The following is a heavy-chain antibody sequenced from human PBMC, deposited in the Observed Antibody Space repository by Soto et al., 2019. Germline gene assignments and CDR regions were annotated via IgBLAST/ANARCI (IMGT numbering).Heavy chain of an antibody. CDR1: GFTFSSYG. Sequence: GGSLRLSCAASGFTFSSYGMHWVRQAPGKGLEWVAVILYDGSNKYYADSVKGRFTISRDNSKNTLYLQMNSLRAEDTAVYYCARYFRRNGQLLRFSGMDVWGQGTTVTVSS. CDR3: ARYFRRNGQLLRFSGMDV. CDR2: ILYDGSNK. J-gene: IGHJ6*02. V-gene: IGHV3-33*01. D-gene: IGHD2-2*01.